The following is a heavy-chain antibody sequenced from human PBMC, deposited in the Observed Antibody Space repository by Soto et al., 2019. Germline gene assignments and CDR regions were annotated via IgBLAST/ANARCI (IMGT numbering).Heavy chain of an antibody. CDR3: ARQSLGNIRLRGFDY. CDR2: IWSDGSEK. J-gene: IGHJ4*02. Sequence: PGGSLRLSCAASGFTFSSYGMHWVRQAPGKGLEWVAVIWSDGSEKYYANSVKGRFTISRDNSKNTLYLQMNSLRVEDTALYYCARQSLGNIRLRGFDYWGQGALVTVSS. D-gene: IGHD1-1*01. V-gene: IGHV3-33*01. CDR1: GFTFSSYG.